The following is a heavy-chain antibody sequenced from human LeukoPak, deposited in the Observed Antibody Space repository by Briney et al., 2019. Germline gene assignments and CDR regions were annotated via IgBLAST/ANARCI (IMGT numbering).Heavy chain of an antibody. J-gene: IGHJ4*02. CDR1: GFTFGGYW. CDR2: INQDGSEK. Sequence: GGSLRLSCEGSGFTFGGYWLSWVRQAPGKGLEWVAHINQDGSEKYYVDSVKGRFTISRDNAKNSLYLQMNSLRAEDTAVYYCARDSRRSFDYWGQGTLVTVSS. D-gene: IGHD1-14*01. CDR3: ARDSRRSFDY. V-gene: IGHV3-7*01.